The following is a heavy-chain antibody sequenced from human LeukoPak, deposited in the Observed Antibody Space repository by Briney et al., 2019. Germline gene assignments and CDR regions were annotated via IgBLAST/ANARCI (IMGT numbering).Heavy chain of an antibody. CDR3: ARVRVTTTPDAFDI. Sequence: PSETLSLTCTVSGGSISSGDYYWSWIRQPPGKGLEWIGYIYYSGSTYYNPSLKSRVTISVDTSKNQFSLKLSSVTAADTAVYYCARVRVTTTPDAFDIWGQGTMVTVSS. V-gene: IGHV4-30-4*01. CDR1: GGSISSGDYY. D-gene: IGHD4-17*01. CDR2: IYYSGST. J-gene: IGHJ3*02.